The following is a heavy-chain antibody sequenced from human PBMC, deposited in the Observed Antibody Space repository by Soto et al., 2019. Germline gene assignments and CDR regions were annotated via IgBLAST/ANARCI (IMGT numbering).Heavy chain of an antibody. Sequence: QVQLVESGGGVVQPGRSLRLSCAASGFTFSSYGMHWVRQAPGKGLEWVAVISYDGSNKYYADSVKGRFTISRDNSKNTLYLQMNSLRAEDTAVYYCAKRLLWFGESEEFDYWGQGTLVTVSS. CDR2: ISYDGSNK. J-gene: IGHJ4*02. D-gene: IGHD3-10*01. CDR3: AKRLLWFGESEEFDY. CDR1: GFTFSSYG. V-gene: IGHV3-30*18.